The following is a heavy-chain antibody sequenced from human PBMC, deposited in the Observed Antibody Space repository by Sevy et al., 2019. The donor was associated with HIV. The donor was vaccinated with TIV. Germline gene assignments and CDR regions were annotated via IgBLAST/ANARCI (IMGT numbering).Heavy chain of an antibody. D-gene: IGHD3-3*01. CDR3: AKRGGHYDLGMDV. CDR2: ISSSGSTI. CDR1: GFTLSSFE. V-gene: IGHV3-48*03. Sequence: GGSLRLSCPASGFTLSSFEMTWVRQAPGKGLEWVSYISSSGSTIYYTNSVKGRFTISRDNAKNSLYLQMNSLRAEDTAVYYCAKRGGHYDLGMDVWGQGTTVTVSS. J-gene: IGHJ6*02.